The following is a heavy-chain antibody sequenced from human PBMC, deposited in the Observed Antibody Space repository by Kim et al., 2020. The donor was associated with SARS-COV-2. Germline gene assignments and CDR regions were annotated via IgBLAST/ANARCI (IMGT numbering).Heavy chain of an antibody. CDR2: ISSSSYI. CDR3: AREYCTNGVCYTRYYYYGMDV. J-gene: IGHJ6*02. CDR1: GFTFSSYS. Sequence: GGSLRLSCAASGFTFSSYSMNWVRQAPGKGLEWVSSISSSSYIYYADSVKGRFTISRDNAKNSLYLQMNSLRAEDTAVYYCAREYCTNGVCYTRYYYYGMDVWGQGTTVTVSS. V-gene: IGHV3-21*01. D-gene: IGHD2-8*01.